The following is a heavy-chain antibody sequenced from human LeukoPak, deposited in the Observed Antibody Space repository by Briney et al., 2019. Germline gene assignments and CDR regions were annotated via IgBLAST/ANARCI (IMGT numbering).Heavy chain of an antibody. V-gene: IGHV5-10-1*01. CDR2: IDPSDSYT. J-gene: IGHJ4*02. Sequence: GESLKISCKGSGYSFTSYWISWVRQMPGKGLEWMGRIDPSDSYTNYSPSFQGHVTISADRSISTAYLQWSSLKASDTAMYYCARRRKAYDSSGYYLYYFDYWCQGTLVTVSS. D-gene: IGHD3-22*01. CDR3: ARRRKAYDSSGYYLYYFDY. CDR1: GYSFTSYW.